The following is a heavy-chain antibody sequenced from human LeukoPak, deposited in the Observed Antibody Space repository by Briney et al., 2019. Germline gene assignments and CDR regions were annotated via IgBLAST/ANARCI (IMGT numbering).Heavy chain of an antibody. CDR1: GFTFSDYY. Sequence: GGSLRLSCAASGFTFSDYYMSWIRQAPGKGLEWVSYISSSGSTIYYADSVKGRFTISRDNAKNSLYLQMNSLRAEDTAVYYCARTAYSRRGYSYGDFDYWGQGTLVTASS. CDR3: ARTAYSRRGYSYGDFDY. J-gene: IGHJ4*02. V-gene: IGHV3-11*04. D-gene: IGHD5-18*01. CDR2: ISSSGSTI.